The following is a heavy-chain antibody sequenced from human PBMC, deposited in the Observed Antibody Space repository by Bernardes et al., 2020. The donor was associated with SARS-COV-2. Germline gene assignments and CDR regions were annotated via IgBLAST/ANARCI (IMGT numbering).Heavy chain of an antibody. V-gene: IGHV4-39*01. CDR1: GVYISSSTYY. CDR3: ARAWFDA. Sequence: SETLSLTCTVSGVYISSSTYYWGWIRQPPGKGLEWIGSINYSGSTYYNPSLKSRVTMSLDTSKNQFSLMLSSVTAADTAVFYCARAWFDAWGQGTLVTVSP. CDR2: INYSGST. J-gene: IGHJ5*02.